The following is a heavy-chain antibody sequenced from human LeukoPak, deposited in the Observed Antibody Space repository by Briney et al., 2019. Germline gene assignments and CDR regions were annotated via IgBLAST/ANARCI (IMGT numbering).Heavy chain of an antibody. J-gene: IGHJ4*02. D-gene: IGHD5-18*01. CDR2: INPSGGST. CDR1: GYTFTNYY. CDR3: ASSGYSYGPAAYYFDY. V-gene: IGHV1-46*01. Sequence: GASVKVSCKASGYTFTNYYIHWVRQAPGQGLECMGIINPSGGSTSYAQKFQGRVTMTRDMSTSTVYMELSSLRSEDTAVYYCASSGYSYGPAAYYFDYWGQGTPLTVSS.